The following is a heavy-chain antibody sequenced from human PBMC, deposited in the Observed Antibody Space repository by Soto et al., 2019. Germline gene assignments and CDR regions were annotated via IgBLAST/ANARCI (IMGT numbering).Heavy chain of an antibody. Sequence: EVQLVESGGGLVQPGKALRLSCAASGFTFSKYWMHWVRQAPGKGPVWVAYISGDGTTTDYADSVKGRFTISRDNAKNTLDLQMDSLRVEDTAVYYFAIQDCTNDVCLEAAVTVRGALEYWGQGAQVTVTS. CDR2: ISGDGTTT. CDR1: GFTFSKYW. CDR3: AIQDCTNDVCLEAAVTVRGALEY. J-gene: IGHJ4*02. V-gene: IGHV3-74*01. D-gene: IGHD2-8*01.